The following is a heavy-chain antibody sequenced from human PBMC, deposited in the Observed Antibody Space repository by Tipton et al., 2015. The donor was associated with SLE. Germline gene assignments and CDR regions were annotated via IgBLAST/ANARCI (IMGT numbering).Heavy chain of an antibody. J-gene: IGHJ4*02. CDR2: TRNDGRNK. CDR1: GFIFNSHG. CDR3: AKFPSSAYGDYGY. D-gene: IGHD4-17*01. V-gene: IGHV3-30*02. Sequence: SLRLSCAASGFIFNSHGMYWVRQAPGKGLQWVAFTRNDGRNKYYADSVKGRFTISRDNSKNTLYLQMSSLKTEDTAVYYCAKFPSSAYGDYGYWGQGTLVTVSS.